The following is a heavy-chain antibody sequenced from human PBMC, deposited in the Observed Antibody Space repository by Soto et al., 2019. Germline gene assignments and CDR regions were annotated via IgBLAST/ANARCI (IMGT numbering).Heavy chain of an antibody. CDR3: ARSVFP. CDR1: GGSISSGYYY. CDR2: INHSGST. Sequence: SETLSLTCAVSGGSISSGYYYWSWIRQPPGRGLEWIGEINHSGSTNYNPSLKSRVTISVDTSKNQFSLKLTSVTAADTAVYYCARSVFPWGQGTLVTVSS. V-gene: IGHV4-39*07. J-gene: IGHJ5*02.